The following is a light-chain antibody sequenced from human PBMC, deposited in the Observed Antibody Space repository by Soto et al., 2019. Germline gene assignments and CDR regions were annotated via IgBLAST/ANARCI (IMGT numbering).Light chain of an antibody. CDR3: QQYDRSPFT. CDR1: QSVSRNY. V-gene: IGKV3D-20*01. J-gene: IGKJ3*01. CDR2: AAS. Sequence: EIVLTQSPATLSLSPGERATLSCGASQSVSRNYVAWYQQKPGLAPRLVMFAASTRATGIPGRLSGSGSGTDFTLTISRLEPEDFAVYFCQQYDRSPFTFGPGTKVDI.